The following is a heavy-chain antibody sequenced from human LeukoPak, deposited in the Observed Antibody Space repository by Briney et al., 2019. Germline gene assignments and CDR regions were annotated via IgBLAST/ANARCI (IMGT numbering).Heavy chain of an antibody. V-gene: IGHV4-34*01. Sequence: PSETLSLTCAVYGGSFSGYYWSWIRQPPGKGLEWIGEIDHSGSTNYNPSLKSRVTISVDTSKNQFSLKLSSVTAADTAVYYCARTTEGGYTYDYFYYYYMDVWGKGTTVTISS. CDR3: ARTTEGGYTYDYFYYYYMDV. D-gene: IGHD5-18*01. CDR1: GGSFSGYY. CDR2: IDHSGST. J-gene: IGHJ6*03.